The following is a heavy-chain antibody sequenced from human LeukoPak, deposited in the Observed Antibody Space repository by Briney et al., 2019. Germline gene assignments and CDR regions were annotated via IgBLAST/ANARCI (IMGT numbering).Heavy chain of an antibody. CDR1: GFTFSTYW. V-gene: IGHV3-74*01. CDR2: INSDGSST. J-gene: IGHJ4*02. D-gene: IGHD6-13*01. CDR3: ARDGSWPKTFDH. Sequence: GGSLRLSCVGSGFTFSTYWVHWVRQAPGKGLEWVSRINSDGSSTSYVDSVKGRFTISRDNAKSTVYLQMNSLRAEDTAVYHCARDGSWPKTFDHWGQGTLVTVSS.